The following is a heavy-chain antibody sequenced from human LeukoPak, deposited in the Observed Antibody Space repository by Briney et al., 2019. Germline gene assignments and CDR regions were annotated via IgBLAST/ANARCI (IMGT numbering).Heavy chain of an antibody. D-gene: IGHD4-17*01. CDR3: ANNGDGSYFDY. V-gene: IGHV3-23*01. CDR2: ISGSGGST. CDR1: GFTFGNHD. Sequence: QAGGSLRLSCAASGFTFGNHDMHWVRQAPGKGLEWVSAISGSGGSTYYADSVKGRFTISRDNSKNTLYLQMNSLRAEDTAVYYCANNGDGSYFDYWGQGTLVTVSS. J-gene: IGHJ4*02.